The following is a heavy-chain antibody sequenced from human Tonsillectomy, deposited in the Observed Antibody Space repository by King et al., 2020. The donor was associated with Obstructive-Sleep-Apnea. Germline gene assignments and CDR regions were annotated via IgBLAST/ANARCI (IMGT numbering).Heavy chain of an antibody. D-gene: IGHD6-6*01. Sequence: QLQESGPGLVKPSETLSLTCTVSGGSISSSSYYWGWIRQPPGKGLGWIGNIYYSGSTYYNPSLKSRVTISVEPSKNPFSLRLSSVTAADTAVYYCAGDRSAARLPLGGMDVWGQGTAVTVSS. CDR1: GGSISSSSYY. CDR2: IYYSGST. V-gene: IGHV4-39*07. J-gene: IGHJ6*02. CDR3: AGDRSAARLPLGGMDV.